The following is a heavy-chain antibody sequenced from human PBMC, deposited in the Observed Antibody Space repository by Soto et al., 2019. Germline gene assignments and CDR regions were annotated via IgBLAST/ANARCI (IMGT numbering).Heavy chain of an antibody. CDR3: ARERYYYDSSGYYAFDI. D-gene: IGHD3-22*01. Sequence: GGSLRLSCAASGFTFSDHYMDWVRQAPGKGLEWVGRTRNKANSYTTEYAASVKGRFTISRDDPKNSLYLQMNSLKTEDTAVYYCARERYYYDSSGYYAFDIWGQGTMVTVSS. CDR1: GFTFSDHY. CDR2: TRNKANSYTT. J-gene: IGHJ3*02. V-gene: IGHV3-72*01.